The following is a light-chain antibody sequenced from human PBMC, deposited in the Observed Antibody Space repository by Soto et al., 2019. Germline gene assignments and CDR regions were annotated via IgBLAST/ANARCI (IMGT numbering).Light chain of an antibody. CDR3: QQYGSSPS. V-gene: IGKV1-39*01. CDR2: AAS. Sequence: DIQMTQSPSSLSASVCDRVTITSRASQSIVTYLNWYLQKPGKAPKLLIYAASNLQSGVPDRFSGSGSGTDFTLTISRLEPEDFAVYYCQQYGSSPSFGQGTKVDI. CDR1: QSIVTY. J-gene: IGKJ1*01.